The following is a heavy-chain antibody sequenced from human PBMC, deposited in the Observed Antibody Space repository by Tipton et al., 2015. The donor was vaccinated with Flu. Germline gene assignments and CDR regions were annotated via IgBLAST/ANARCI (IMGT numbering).Heavy chain of an antibody. CDR2: ISGYSGDT. D-gene: IGHD2-2*01. V-gene: IGHV1-18*04. J-gene: IGHJ4*02. Sequence: QSGPEVKKPGASVKVSCKASGFSLSSYPISWVRQAPGRGLEWMGWISGYSGDTNYAQNLQGRVTMTTDTSTSTAYMELRSLRSDDTAVYYCARPGGPAAINPFSYFDFWGQGTLVTVSS. CDR1: GFSLSSYP. CDR3: ARPGGPAAINPFSYFDF.